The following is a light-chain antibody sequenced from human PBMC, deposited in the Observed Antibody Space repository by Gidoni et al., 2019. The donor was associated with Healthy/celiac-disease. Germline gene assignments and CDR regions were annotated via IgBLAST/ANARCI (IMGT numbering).Light chain of an antibody. V-gene: IGKV3-15*01. CDR3: QQYNNWPRG. Sequence: EIVMTQSPATLSVSTGERATLSCRASQSVSSNLAWYQQKPGQAPRLLIYGASTRAPGIPARFSGSGSGIEFTLTISRLQSEDFAVYYCQQYNNWPRGFXPXTKLEIK. CDR1: QSVSSN. J-gene: IGKJ2*03. CDR2: GAS.